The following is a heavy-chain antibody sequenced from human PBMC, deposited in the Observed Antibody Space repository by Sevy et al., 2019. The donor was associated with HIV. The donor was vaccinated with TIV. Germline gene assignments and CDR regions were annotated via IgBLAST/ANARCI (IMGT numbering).Heavy chain of an antibody. CDR2: INPNSGGT. CDR1: GYTFTGYY. Sequence: ASVKVSCKASGYTFTGYYMHWLRQAPGQGLEWMGWINPNSGGTNYAQKFQGRVTMTRDTSISTAYMELSRLRSDDSAVYYCARVRGYCSSTSCYFYFDYWGQGTLVTVSS. CDR3: ARVRGYCSSTSCYFYFDY. D-gene: IGHD2-2*01. J-gene: IGHJ4*02. V-gene: IGHV1-2*02.